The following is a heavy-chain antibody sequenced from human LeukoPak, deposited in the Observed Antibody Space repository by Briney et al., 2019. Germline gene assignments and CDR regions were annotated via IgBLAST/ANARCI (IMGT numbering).Heavy chain of an antibody. J-gene: IGHJ5*02. V-gene: IGHV4-34*01. D-gene: IGHD3-10*01. Sequence: SETLSLTCAVYGGSFSGYYWSWIRQPPGKGLEWIGEINHSGSTNYNPSLKSRVTISVDTSKNQFSLKLSSVTGADTAVYYCARGSDGGNWFDPWGQGTLVTVSS. CDR3: ARGSDGGNWFDP. CDR1: GGSFSGYY. CDR2: INHSGST.